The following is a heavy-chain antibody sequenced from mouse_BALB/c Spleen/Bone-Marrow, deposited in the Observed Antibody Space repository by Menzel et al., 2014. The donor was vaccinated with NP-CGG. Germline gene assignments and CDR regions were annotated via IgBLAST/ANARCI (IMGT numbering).Heavy chain of an antibody. Sequence: QVQLQQSGAELVRPGTSVKVSCKTSGYAFTDYLMGWLKQRPGQGLEWIGVINPGSGSTNYNEKFKDKATLTADKSSSTAYIQLSSLTSDDSAVYFCERYDGYFDYWGQGTTLTVSS. CDR2: INPGSGST. CDR1: GYAFTDYL. J-gene: IGHJ2*01. D-gene: IGHD2-3*01. CDR3: ERYDGYFDY. V-gene: IGHV1-54*01.